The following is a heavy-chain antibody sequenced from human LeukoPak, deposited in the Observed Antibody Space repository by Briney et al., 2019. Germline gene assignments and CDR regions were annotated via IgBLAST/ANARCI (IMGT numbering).Heavy chain of an antibody. Sequence: PSQTLSLTCTVSGGSISSGSYYWSWIRQPAWKGLEWIGHIYTSGSTNYNPSLKSRVTISVDTSKNQFSLKLSSVTAADTAVYYCARDTITFGGVIAQYYFEYWGQGTLVTVSS. CDR3: ARDTITFGGVIAQYYFEY. CDR2: IYTSGST. D-gene: IGHD3-16*02. J-gene: IGHJ4*02. V-gene: IGHV4-61*09. CDR1: GGSISSGSYY.